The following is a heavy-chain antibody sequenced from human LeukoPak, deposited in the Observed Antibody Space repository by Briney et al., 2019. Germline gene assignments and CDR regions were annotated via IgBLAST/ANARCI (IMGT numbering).Heavy chain of an antibody. V-gene: IGHV3-21*01. D-gene: IGHD2-2*01. J-gene: IGHJ4*02. CDR1: GFTFSSYA. CDR2: ISSSSSYI. Sequence: PGGSLRLSCAASGFTFSSYAMSWVRQAPGKGLEWVSSISSSSSYIYYADSVKGRFTISRDNAKNSLYLQMNSLRAEDTAVYYCARDGLACSSTSCYCDYWGQGTLVTVSS. CDR3: ARDGLACSSTSCYCDY.